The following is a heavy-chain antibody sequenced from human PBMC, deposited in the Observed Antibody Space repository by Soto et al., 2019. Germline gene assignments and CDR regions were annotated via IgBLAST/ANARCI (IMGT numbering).Heavy chain of an antibody. V-gene: IGHV4-31*03. CDR3: ARDTSYDYIWGSYRLLDY. J-gene: IGHJ4*01. CDR2: IYYSGST. D-gene: IGHD3-16*02. CDR1: GGSISSGGYY. Sequence: PSETLSLTCTVSGGSISSGGYYWSWIRQHPGKGLEWIGYIYYSGSTYYNPSLKSRVTISVDTSKNQFSLKLSSVTAADTAVYYCARDTSYDYIWGSYRLLDYWGQGTLVTVSS.